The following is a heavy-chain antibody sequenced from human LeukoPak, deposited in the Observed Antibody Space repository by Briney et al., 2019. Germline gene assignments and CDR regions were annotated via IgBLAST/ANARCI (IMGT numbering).Heavy chain of an antibody. CDR1: GGSFSGYY. Sequence: SETLSLTCAVYGGSFSGYYWSWIRQPPGKGLEWIGEINHSGSTNYNPSLKSRVTISVDTSKNQFSLKLSSVTAADTAVYYCARAGIAARHTFDYWGQGTLVTVSS. D-gene: IGHD6-6*01. V-gene: IGHV4-34*01. J-gene: IGHJ4*02. CDR3: ARAGIAARHTFDY. CDR2: INHSGST.